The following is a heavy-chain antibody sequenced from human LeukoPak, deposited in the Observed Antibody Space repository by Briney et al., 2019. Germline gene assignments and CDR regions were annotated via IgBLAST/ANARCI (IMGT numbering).Heavy chain of an antibody. CDR1: GFTFSSHW. CDR2: IKPDRSDK. D-gene: IGHD4-17*01. CDR3: AKLPYGDYNHH. V-gene: IGHV3-7*05. J-gene: IGHJ5*02. Sequence: GGSLRLSCEASGFTFSSHWMSWVRQAPGKGLQWVANIKPDRSDKYYVDSVKGRFTISRDNAKNSLSLQMNSLRAEDTAVYYCAKLPYGDYNHHWGQGTLVTVSS.